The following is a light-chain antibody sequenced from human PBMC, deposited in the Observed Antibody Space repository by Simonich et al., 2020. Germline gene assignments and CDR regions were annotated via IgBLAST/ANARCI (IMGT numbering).Light chain of an antibody. CDR1: QSVLYSSNNKND. CDR3: QQYYSTPYT. CDR2: CAS. J-gene: IGKJ2*01. Sequence: DIVMTQSPDSLAVSLGERATINCKSSQSVLYSSNNKNDLAWYQQTPGQPPKLLIYCASTRESGVPDRLSGSRSGTDFTLTIRSLQAEDVAVYYCQQYYSTPYTFGQWTKLEIK. V-gene: IGKV4-1*01.